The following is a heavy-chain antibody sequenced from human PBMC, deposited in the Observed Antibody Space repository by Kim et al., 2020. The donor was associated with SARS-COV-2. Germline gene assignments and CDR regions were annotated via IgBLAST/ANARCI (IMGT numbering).Heavy chain of an antibody. CDR1: GFSFSSHE. Sequence: GGSLRLSCEASGFSFSSHEINWVRQAPGKGLEWISYVSANGSTIYYADSVTGRFTMSRDNAKNPLYMQMNSLRDEATAVYYCAREITVSPDGLDIWGQGTMVTVS. CDR3: AREITVSPDGLDI. V-gene: IGHV3-48*03. D-gene: IGHD3-16*01. CDR2: VSANGSTI. J-gene: IGHJ3*02.